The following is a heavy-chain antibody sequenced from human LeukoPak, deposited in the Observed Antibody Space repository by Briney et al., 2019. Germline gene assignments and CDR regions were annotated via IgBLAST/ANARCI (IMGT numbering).Heavy chain of an antibody. Sequence: ASVKVSCKASGYTFTSYGISWVRRAPGQGLEWMGWISAYNGNTNYAQKLQGRVTMTTDTSTSTAYMELRSLRSDDTAVYYCASEGMVRGVIISVAYWGQGTLVTVSS. V-gene: IGHV1-18*01. CDR2: ISAYNGNT. CDR3: ASEGMVRGVIISVAY. J-gene: IGHJ4*02. D-gene: IGHD3-10*01. CDR1: GYTFTSYG.